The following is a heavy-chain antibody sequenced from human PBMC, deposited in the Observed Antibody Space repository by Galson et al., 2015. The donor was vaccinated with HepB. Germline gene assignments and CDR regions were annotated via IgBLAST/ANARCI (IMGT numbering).Heavy chain of an antibody. J-gene: IGHJ3*02. CDR3: ARDWVERAIIPHDAFDI. CDR1: GFIFSNYG. D-gene: IGHD2-21*01. V-gene: IGHV3-33*01. Sequence: SLRLSCAASGFIFSNYGMHWVRQAPGKGLEWVALIWYDGTNEHYADSVKGRFTISRDNSKNTVYLQMNSLRVEDTAVYYCARDWVERAIIPHDAFDIWGQGTVVTVSS. CDR2: IWYDGTNE.